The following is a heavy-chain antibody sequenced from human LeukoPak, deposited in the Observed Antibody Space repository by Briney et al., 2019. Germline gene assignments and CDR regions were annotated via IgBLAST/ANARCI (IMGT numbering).Heavy chain of an antibody. Sequence: SETLSLTCAVSGGTFYGYYWTWIRQPPGKGLEWIGQIFHSGSTSYSPSLKSRVTISMDKSKNQISLRLTSVTAADTAVYYCARSPTKRVPEDYWGQGTLVTVSP. CDR3: ARSPTKRVPEDY. V-gene: IGHV4-34*12. D-gene: IGHD2-2*01. J-gene: IGHJ4*02. CDR1: GGTFYGYY. CDR2: IFHSGST.